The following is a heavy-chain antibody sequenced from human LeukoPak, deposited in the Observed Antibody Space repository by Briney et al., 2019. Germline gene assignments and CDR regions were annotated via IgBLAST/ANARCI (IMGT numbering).Heavy chain of an antibody. CDR1: GFTFSSYA. V-gene: IGHV3-30-3*01. D-gene: IGHD2-2*01. CDR2: KSYDGSNK. CDR3: ARDREYQLPDYYYYGMDV. J-gene: IGHJ6*02. Sequence: GGSLRLSCAASGFTFSSYAMHWVRQAPGKGLEWVAVKSYDGSNKYYADSVKGRFTISRDNSKNTLYLQMNSLRAEDTAVYYCARDREYQLPDYYYYGMDVWGQGTTVTVSS.